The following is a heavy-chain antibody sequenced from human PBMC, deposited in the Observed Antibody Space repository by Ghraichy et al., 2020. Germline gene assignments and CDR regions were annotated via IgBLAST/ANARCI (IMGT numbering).Heavy chain of an antibody. J-gene: IGHJ1*01. CDR2: IYYSGST. CDR3: ARPDPMIRGAKYFQH. D-gene: IGHD3-10*01. CDR1: GGSISSSSYY. Sequence: SQTLSLTCTVSGGSISSSSYYWGWIRQPPGKGLEWIGSIYYSGSTYYNPSLKSRVTISVDTSKNQFSLKLSSVTAADTAVYYCARPDPMIRGAKYFQHWGQGTLVTVSS. V-gene: IGHV4-39*01.